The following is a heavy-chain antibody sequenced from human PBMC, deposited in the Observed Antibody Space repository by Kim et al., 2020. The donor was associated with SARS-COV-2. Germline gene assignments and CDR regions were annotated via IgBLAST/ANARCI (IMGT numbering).Heavy chain of an antibody. Sequence: DGGAIDYVAPVQGRFIISRDDSINTAYLQMNSLQTEDTAVYYCTTGGGSYWGQGTLVTVSS. CDR2: DGGAI. J-gene: IGHJ4*02. V-gene: IGHV3-15*01. D-gene: IGHD3-16*01. CDR3: TTGGGSY.